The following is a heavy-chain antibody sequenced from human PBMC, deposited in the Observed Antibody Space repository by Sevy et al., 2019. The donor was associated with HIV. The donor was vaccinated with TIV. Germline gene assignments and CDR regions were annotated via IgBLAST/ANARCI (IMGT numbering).Heavy chain of an antibody. CDR1: GFTFSGSA. CDR2: IRSKGNSYAT. D-gene: IGHD6-13*01. J-gene: IGHJ4*02. Sequence: GGSLILSCAASGFTFSGSAMQWVRQASGKGLEWVGRIRSKGNSYATAYAASVKGRFTISRDDSKNTVYLQMNSLKTEDTAVYYCTRGGARDSSSWYDYFDYWGQGTLVTVSS. V-gene: IGHV3-73*01. CDR3: TRGGARDSSSWYDYFDY.